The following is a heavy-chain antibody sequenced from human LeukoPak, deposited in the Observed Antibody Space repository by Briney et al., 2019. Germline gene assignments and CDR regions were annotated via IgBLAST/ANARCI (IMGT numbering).Heavy chain of an antibody. D-gene: IGHD2-2*01. CDR1: GFTFSSYA. CDR2: ISYDGSNK. CDR3: ARFYCSSTSCYHGWFDP. V-gene: IGHV3-30*04. J-gene: IGHJ5*02. Sequence: GGSLRLSCAASGFTFSSYAMHWVRQAPGKGLEWVAVISYDGSNKYYADSVKGRFTISRDNSKNTLYLQMNSLRAEDTAVYYCARFYCSSTSCYHGWFDPWGQGTLVTVSS.